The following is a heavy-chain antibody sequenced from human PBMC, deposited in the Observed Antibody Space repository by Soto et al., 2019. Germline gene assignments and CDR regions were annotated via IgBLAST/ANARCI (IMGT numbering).Heavy chain of an antibody. CDR3: ARVRVYPYYYGMDV. CDR1: GGSISSGDYY. Sequence: QVQLQESGPGLVKPSQTLSLTCTVSGGSISSGDYYWSWIRQPPGKGLEWIGYIYYSGSTYYNPSLKSRFTISVDKSKTQFALKLSSVTAADTAVYYCARVRVYPYYYGMDVWGQGTTVTVSS. CDR2: IYYSGST. J-gene: IGHJ6*02. D-gene: IGHD6-13*01. V-gene: IGHV4-30-4*01.